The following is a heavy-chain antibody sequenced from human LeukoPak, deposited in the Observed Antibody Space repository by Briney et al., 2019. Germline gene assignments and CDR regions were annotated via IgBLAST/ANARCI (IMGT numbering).Heavy chain of an antibody. CDR2: ITSNGDTT. V-gene: IGHV3-23*01. J-gene: IGHJ4*02. CDR1: GFTFSSYA. Sequence: GGSLRLSCAASGFTFSSYAMTWVRQTPGEGLKWVSAITSNGDTTLYAESVKGRFTISRDNSRDTLHLEINSLRAEDTAVYYCAKFATTVTTRGNFDYWGQGTLVTVSS. D-gene: IGHD4-17*01. CDR3: AKFATTVTTRGNFDY.